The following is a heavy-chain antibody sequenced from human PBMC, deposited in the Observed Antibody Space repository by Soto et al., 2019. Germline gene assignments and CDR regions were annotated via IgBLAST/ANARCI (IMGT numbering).Heavy chain of an antibody. CDR2: ISSNGGST. D-gene: IGHD6-13*01. Sequence: GGSLRLSCAASGFTFSNYAMHWVRQAPGRGLGYVSAISSNGGSTYYANSVEGRFTISRDNSKNTLYLQMGSLRAEDMAVYYCAREAAAGSVYYFYMDVWGKGTTVTVSS. V-gene: IGHV3-64*01. CDR3: AREAAAGSVYYFYMDV. J-gene: IGHJ6*03. CDR1: GFTFSNYA.